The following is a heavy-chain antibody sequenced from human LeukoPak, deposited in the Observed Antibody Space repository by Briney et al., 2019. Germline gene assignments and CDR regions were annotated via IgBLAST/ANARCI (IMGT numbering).Heavy chain of an antibody. Sequence: PGGSLRLSCAASGFTVSSNYMSWVRQAPGKGLEWVSVIYSGGSTYYADSVKGRFTISRHNIKNTLYLQMNSLRPEDTAVYYCARDRGLSYGKDVWGQGTTVTVSS. D-gene: IGHD3-16*02. CDR2: IYSGGST. CDR1: GFTVSSNY. CDR3: ARDRGLSYGKDV. V-gene: IGHV3-53*04. J-gene: IGHJ6*02.